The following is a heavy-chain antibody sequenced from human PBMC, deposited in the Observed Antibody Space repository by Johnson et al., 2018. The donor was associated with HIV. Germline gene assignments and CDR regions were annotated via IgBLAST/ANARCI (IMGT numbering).Heavy chain of an antibody. CDR3: AKSLFSISWPYDAFDI. CDR2: IWYDGSYK. Sequence: VQLVESGGGVVQPGRSLRLSCAASRFTFSSYAMHWVRQAPGKGLEWVAVIWYDGSYKYYADSVKGRFTISRDNSKNTLYLQMNSLRAEDTAVYYCAKSLFSISWPYDAFDIWGQGTMVTVSS. CDR1: RFTFSSYA. D-gene: IGHD2/OR15-2a*01. V-gene: IGHV3-30*18. J-gene: IGHJ3*02.